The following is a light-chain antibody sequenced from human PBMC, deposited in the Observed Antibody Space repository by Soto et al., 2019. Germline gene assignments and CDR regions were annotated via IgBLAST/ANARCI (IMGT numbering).Light chain of an antibody. V-gene: IGKV3-15*01. CDR1: QGVGSN. J-gene: IGKJ1*01. CDR3: QQYTKWWT. Sequence: EIVMTQSPATLSVSPGEGVTLSCRASQGVGSNFAWYQQKPGQSPRLLIYGASTRATGVPARFSGSGSGTEFTLTISGLQSEDFGVYYCQQYTKWWTFCQGTKVEIK. CDR2: GAS.